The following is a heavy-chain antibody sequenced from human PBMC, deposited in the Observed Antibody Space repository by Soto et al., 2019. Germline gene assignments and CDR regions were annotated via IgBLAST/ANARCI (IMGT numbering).Heavy chain of an antibody. D-gene: IGHD3-10*01. V-gene: IGHV4-30-4*01. Sequence: PSETLSLTCAVSGGSISSGGAYYWSWIRQSPGKGLEWIAYIHYSGSTYYNSSLKSRVTMSVDTAKNQFSLKVSSVTAADTAVYYGARSPKGLGIFDYGGGGPL. CDR3: ARSPKGLGIFDY. CDR1: GGSISSGGAYY. J-gene: IGHJ4*02. CDR2: IHYSGST.